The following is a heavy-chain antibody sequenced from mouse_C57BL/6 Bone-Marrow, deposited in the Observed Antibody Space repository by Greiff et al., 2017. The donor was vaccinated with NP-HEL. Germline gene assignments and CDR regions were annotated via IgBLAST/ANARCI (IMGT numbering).Heavy chain of an antibody. V-gene: IGHV1-81*01. CDR3: ASDYYGSSYGYFDV. Sequence: QVQLQQSGAELARPGASVKLSCKASGYTFTSYGISWVKQRTGQGLEWIGEIYPRSGNTYYNEKFKGKATLTADKSSSTAYMELRSLTSEDSAVYFWASDYYGSSYGYFDVWGTGTTVTVSS. J-gene: IGHJ1*03. CDR2: IYPRSGNT. D-gene: IGHD1-1*01. CDR1: GYTFTSYG.